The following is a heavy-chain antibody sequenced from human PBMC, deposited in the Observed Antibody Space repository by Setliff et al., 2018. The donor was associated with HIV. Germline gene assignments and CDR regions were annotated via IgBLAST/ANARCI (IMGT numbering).Heavy chain of an antibody. CDR2: IRSKSIGGTT. V-gene: IGHV3-49*04. CDR3: TRDRRGSNSCSGYNGGLDY. CDR1: GFTFSSYG. D-gene: IGHD5-12*01. Sequence: GGSLRLSCVASGFTFSSYGMHWVRQAPGKGLEWVGFIRSKSIGGTTDYGASVKGRFTISRDDSKTIAYLQMNSLTTEDTAVYFCTRDRRGSNSCSGYNGGLDYWGQGTLVTVSS. J-gene: IGHJ4*02.